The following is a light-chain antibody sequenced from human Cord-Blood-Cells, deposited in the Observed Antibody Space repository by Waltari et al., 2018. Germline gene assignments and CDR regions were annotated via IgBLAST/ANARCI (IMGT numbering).Light chain of an antibody. J-gene: IGKJ2*01. CDR3: QQLNSYPYT. CDR2: AAS. Sequence: HFTQAPYSLSASVGDRVTITCRASHVISSYLAWYQQKPGKATKLLTYAASTLQSGVPTSSSSSGAATDFTLTSSRVHHDDSVTYYWQQLNSYPYTFGQGTKLEIK. V-gene: IGKV1-9*01. CDR1: HVISSY.